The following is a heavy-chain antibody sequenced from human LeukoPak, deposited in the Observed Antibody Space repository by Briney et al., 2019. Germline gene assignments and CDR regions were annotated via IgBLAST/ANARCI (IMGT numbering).Heavy chain of an antibody. J-gene: IGHJ4*02. CDR2: IKGDEMTT. CDR3: ARGGLFAYYFDY. D-gene: IGHD3-10*02. V-gene: IGHV3-74*01. CDR1: GFTFTTYW. Sequence: GRSLRLSCAASGFTFTTYWMHWVRQAPGKGLEWVSRIKGDEMTTNYADSVEGRFTISRDNAKNTVYLEINSLRAEDTAVYYCARGGLFAYYFDYWGQGTLVTVSS.